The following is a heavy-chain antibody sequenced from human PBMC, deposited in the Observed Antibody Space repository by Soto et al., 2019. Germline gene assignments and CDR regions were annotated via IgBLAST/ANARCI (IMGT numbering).Heavy chain of an antibody. CDR3: ARPRSTMVRGVQPDAFDI. V-gene: IGHV5-51*01. Sequence: PGESLKISCKGSGYSFTSYWIGWVRQMPGKGLEWMGIIYPGDSDTRYSPSFQGQVTISADKSISTAYLQWSSLKASDTAMYYCARPRSTMVRGVQPDAFDIWGQGTMVTVSS. CDR2: IYPGDSDT. CDR1: GYSFTSYW. D-gene: IGHD3-10*01. J-gene: IGHJ3*02.